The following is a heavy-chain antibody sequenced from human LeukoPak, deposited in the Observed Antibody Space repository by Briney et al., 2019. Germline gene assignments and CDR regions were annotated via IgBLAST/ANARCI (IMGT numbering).Heavy chain of an antibody. J-gene: IGHJ3*02. CDR2: IYYSGRT. D-gene: IGHD1-26*01. Sequence: PSETLSLTCTVSGGSISSYYWSWIRQPPGKGLEWIGYIYYSGRTKYNPSLKSRVTISVDTSKNQFSLKLSSVTAADTAVYYCARQISYFDAFDIWGQGTMVTVSS. CDR3: ARQISYFDAFDI. V-gene: IGHV4-59*08. CDR1: GGSISSYY.